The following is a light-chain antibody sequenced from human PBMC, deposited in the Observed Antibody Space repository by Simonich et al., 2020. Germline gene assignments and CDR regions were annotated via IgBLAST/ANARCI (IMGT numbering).Light chain of an antibody. CDR2: LGS. J-gene: IGKJ3*01. V-gene: IGKV2-28*01. CDR1: QRLLHSNGYNY. Sequence: DIVMTQSPLSLPVTPGEPASISCRTSQRLLHSNGYNYLDWYLQKPGQSPQLLIYLGSNRASGVPDRFSGRGSGTDFTLKISRVEAEDVGVYYFMQALQTPFTFGPGTKVDIK. CDR3: MQALQTPFT.